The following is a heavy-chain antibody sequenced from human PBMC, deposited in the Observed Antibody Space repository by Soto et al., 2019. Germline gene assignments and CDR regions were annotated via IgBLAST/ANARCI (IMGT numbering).Heavy chain of an antibody. Sequence: DVQLADSGGGLVKPGASLRLSCAASGFSFGSYVMNWVRQAPGKGLEWVSSITTSGGSRYYADSVRGRFTISRDNAKNSLYLQMDSLRVDDTAVYYCARSSTSGDVWGQGTTVIVSS. CDR2: ITTSGGSR. J-gene: IGHJ6*02. CDR3: ARSSTSGDV. D-gene: IGHD2-2*01. V-gene: IGHV3-21*01. CDR1: GFSFGSYV.